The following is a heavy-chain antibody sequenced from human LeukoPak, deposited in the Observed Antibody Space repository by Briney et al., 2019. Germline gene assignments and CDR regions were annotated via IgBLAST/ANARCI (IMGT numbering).Heavy chain of an antibody. V-gene: IGHV5-51*01. CDR3: ATVRTCGDYAMNY. Sequence: GESLKISCKGSGYSFTSYWIGWVRQMPGKGLEWMGIIYPGDSDTRYSPSFQGQVTISADESISTAYLQWSSLKASDTGMYHCATVRTCGDYAMNYWGQGTLVTVSS. CDR2: IYPGDSDT. J-gene: IGHJ4*02. CDR1: GYSFTSYW. D-gene: IGHD4-17*01.